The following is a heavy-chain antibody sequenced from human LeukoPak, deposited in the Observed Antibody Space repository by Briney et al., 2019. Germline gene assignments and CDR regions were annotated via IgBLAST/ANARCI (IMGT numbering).Heavy chain of an antibody. CDR1: GFTFSDYT. D-gene: IGHD5-12*01. CDR3: ARDRGYGDPPSWFDP. J-gene: IGHJ5*02. Sequence: GGSLRLSCTVSGFTFSDYTMNWVRQAPGKGLEWVSSIGISSNKIYYADSVKGRFIISRDNAKNSVYLQMNSLRAEDTAVYYCARDRGYGDPPSWFDPWGQGTQVTVSS. CDR2: IGISSNKI. V-gene: IGHV3-21*01.